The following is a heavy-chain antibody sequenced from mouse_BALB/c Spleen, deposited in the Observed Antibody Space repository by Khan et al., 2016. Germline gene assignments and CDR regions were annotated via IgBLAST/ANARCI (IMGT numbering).Heavy chain of an antibody. J-gene: IGHJ2*01. Sequence: QVQLQQSGAELARPGASVKLSCKASGYTFTDYYINWVKQRTGQGLEWIGEIYPGSGNTYYNETLKGKATLTADKSSSTAYMQLSSLTSEDSAVYFCARRRNYFDYWGQGTTLTVSS. CDR1: GYTFTDYY. CDR3: ARRRNYFDY. V-gene: IGHV1-77*01. CDR2: IYPGSGNT.